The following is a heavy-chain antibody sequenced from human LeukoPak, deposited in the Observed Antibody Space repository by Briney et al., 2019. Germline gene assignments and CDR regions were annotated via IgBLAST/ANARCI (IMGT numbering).Heavy chain of an antibody. Sequence: GGSLRLSCAASGFTFSSYGMHWVRQAPGKGLEWVAFIRYDGSNKYYADSVKGRFTISRDNSKNTLYLQMNILRAEDTAVYYCAKWGGYSSGWYSFRGAFDIWGQGTMVTVSS. CDR2: IRYDGSNK. D-gene: IGHD6-19*01. CDR3: AKWGGYSSGWYSFRGAFDI. V-gene: IGHV3-30*02. J-gene: IGHJ3*02. CDR1: GFTFSSYG.